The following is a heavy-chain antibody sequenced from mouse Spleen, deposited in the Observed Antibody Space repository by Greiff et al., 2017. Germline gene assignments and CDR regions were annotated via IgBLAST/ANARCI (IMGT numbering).Heavy chain of an antibody. D-gene: IGHD3-2*02. Sequence: QVQLQQSGAELVKPGASVKLSCKASGYTFTSYWMHWVKQRPGQGLEWIGMIHPNSGSTNYNEKFKSKATLTVDKSSSTAYMQLSSLTSEDSAVYYCARRGQLTAMDYWGQGTSVTVSS. CDR1: GYTFTSYW. CDR2: IHPNSGST. CDR3: ARRGQLTAMDY. V-gene: IGHV1-64*01. J-gene: IGHJ4*01.